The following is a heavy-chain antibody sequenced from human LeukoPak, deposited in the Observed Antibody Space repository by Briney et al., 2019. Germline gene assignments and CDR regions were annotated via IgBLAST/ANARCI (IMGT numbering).Heavy chain of an antibody. CDR1: GFTFSSYS. CDR2: ISSSSSYI. V-gene: IGHV3-21*01. Sequence: PGGSLRLSCAASGFTFSSYSMNWVRQAPGKGLEWVSSISSSSSYIYYADSVKGRFTISRDNAKNSLYLQMNSLRAEDTAVYYCARDIDRGVEYYYGSGSYYPPYYYYYMDVWGKGTTVTISS. D-gene: IGHD3-10*01. CDR3: ARDIDRGVEYYYGSGSYYPPYYYYYMDV. J-gene: IGHJ6*03.